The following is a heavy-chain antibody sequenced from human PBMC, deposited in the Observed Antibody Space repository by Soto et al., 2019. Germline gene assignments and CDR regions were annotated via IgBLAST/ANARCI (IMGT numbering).Heavy chain of an antibody. CDR3: ARETNDYGDYVFDY. D-gene: IGHD4-17*01. V-gene: IGHV3-30-3*01. Sequence: VQLVESGGGVVQPGRSLRLSCAASGFTFSSYAMHWVRQAPGKGLEWVAVISYDGSNKYYADSVKGRFTISRDNSKNTLYLQMNSLRAEDTAVYYCARETNDYGDYVFDYWGQGTLVTVSS. CDR1: GFTFSSYA. J-gene: IGHJ4*02. CDR2: ISYDGSNK.